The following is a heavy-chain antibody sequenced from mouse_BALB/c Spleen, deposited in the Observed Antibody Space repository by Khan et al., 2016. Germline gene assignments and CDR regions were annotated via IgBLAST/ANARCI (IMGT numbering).Heavy chain of an antibody. CDR1: GYSITSGYS. J-gene: IGHJ4*01. Sequence: VQLKQSGPDLVKPSQSLSLTCTVTGYSITSGYSWHWIRQFPGNKLEWMGYIHYSGGTKYIPSLKSRISITRDTSENQFFLQLNSVTPEDTATYYCTRSHGYYAMDYWGQGTSVTVSS. V-gene: IGHV3-1*02. CDR2: IHYSGGT. CDR3: TRSHGYYAMDY.